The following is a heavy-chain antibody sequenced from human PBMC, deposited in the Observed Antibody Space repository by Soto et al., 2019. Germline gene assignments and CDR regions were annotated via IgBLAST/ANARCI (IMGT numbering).Heavy chain of an antibody. Sequence: QVQLVESGGGVVQPGRSLRLSCAASGFTFSSYGMHWVRQAPGKGLEWVAVIWYDGSNKYYADSVKGRFTISRDNSKNTLYLQMNSLRAEDTAVYYSASLFTAAAGSYYYGMDVWGQGTTVTVSS. V-gene: IGHV3-33*01. CDR2: IWYDGSNK. J-gene: IGHJ6*02. D-gene: IGHD6-13*01. CDR3: ASLFTAAAGSYYYGMDV. CDR1: GFTFSSYG.